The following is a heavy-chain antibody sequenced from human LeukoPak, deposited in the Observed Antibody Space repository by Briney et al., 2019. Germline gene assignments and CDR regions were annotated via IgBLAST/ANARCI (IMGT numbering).Heavy chain of an antibody. CDR3: AGDIAAVNIPGSRLDP. Sequence: PSETLSLTCTVSGGSISSDFWSWIRQPPGKGLEWIGYISYSGITNYNPSLKSRVTISVDTSKNQFSLRLRSVTAADTAVYFCAGDIAAVNIPGSRLDPWGLGTLVPVSS. D-gene: IGHD6-13*01. CDR1: GGSISSDF. CDR2: ISYSGIT. J-gene: IGHJ5*02. V-gene: IGHV4-59*08.